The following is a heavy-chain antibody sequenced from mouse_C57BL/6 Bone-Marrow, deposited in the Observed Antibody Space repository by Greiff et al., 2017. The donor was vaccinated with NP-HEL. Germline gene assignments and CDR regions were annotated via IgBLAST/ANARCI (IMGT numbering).Heavy chain of an antibody. J-gene: IGHJ1*03. CDR2: IYPGDGDT. D-gene: IGHD1-1*01. CDR3: ARAPRYGSSYWYFDV. CDR1: GYAFSSSW. Sequence: VQLQQSGPELVKPGASVKISCKASGYAFSSSWMNWVKQRPGKGLEWIGRIYPGDGDTNYNGKFKGQATLTADKSSSTAYMQLSSLTSEDSAVYFCARAPRYGSSYWYFDVWGTGTTVTVSS. V-gene: IGHV1-82*01.